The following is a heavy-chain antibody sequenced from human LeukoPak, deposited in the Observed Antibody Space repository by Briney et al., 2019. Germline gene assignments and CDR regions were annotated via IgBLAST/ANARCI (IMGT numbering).Heavy chain of an antibody. J-gene: IGHJ5*02. CDR2: IYYSGST. CDR3: ARLTGYSSESWFDP. V-gene: IGHV4-39*07. CDR1: SGSISSSSYY. D-gene: IGHD3-9*01. Sequence: KPSETLSLTCTVSSGSISSSSYYWGWIRQPPGKGLEWIGSIYYSGSTYYNPSLKSRVTISVDTSKNQFSLKLRSVTAADTAVYYCARLTGYSSESWFDPWGQGTLVTVSS.